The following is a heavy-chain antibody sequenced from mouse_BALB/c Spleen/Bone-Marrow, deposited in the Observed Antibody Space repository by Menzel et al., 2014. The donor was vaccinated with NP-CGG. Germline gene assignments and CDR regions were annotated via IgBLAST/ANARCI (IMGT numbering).Heavy chain of an antibody. J-gene: IGHJ4*01. CDR1: GFTFTDYY. CDR2: IRNKAYGYTT. V-gene: IGHV7-3*02. CDR3: ARFPMDY. Sequence: EVKVVESGGGLVQPGGSLILSCTTSGFTFTDYYMSWVRQPPGKALEWLAFIRNKAYGYTTEYSASVRGRFTISRDNSRSILYLQMNTLRAEDSATYYCARFPMDYWGQGTSVTVSS.